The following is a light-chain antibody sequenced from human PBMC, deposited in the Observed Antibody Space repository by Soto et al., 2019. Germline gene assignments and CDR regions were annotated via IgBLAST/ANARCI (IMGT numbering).Light chain of an antibody. CDR2: DDR. Sequence: SYELTQPPSVPVAPGQTARITCGGTRIGRKHVHWYQMRPGQAPVLVVYDDRDRPSGIPERFTGSNSGNTATLTISRVEAGDEADYYCQVWNTTTNLVVFGGGTQLTVL. CDR3: QVWNTTTNLVV. J-gene: IGLJ2*01. CDR1: RIGRKH. V-gene: IGLV3-21*02.